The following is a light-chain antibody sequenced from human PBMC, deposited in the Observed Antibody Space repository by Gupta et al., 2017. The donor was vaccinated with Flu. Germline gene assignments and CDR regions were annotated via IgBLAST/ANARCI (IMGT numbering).Light chain of an antibody. CDR2: EIN. V-gene: IGLV2-8*01. CDR3: SSYAVGHTFI. Sequence: ISCTGTSSDVGGFKYVSWYQQHPGKAPKVIISEINKRPSGVPDRFSGSKSGNTASLTVSGLPAEDEADYYCSSYAVGHTFIFGGGTKLTVL. J-gene: IGLJ2*01. CDR1: SSDVGGFKY.